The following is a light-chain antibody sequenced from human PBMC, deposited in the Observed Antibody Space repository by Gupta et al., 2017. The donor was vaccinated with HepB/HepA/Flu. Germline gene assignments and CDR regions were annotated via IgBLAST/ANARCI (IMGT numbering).Light chain of an antibody. CDR1: QSVSSSY. CDR3: QQYGSSPYT. Sequence: EIGLTQSPGTLSLSPGERATLSCRASQSVSSSYLAWYQQKPGQAPRLLIYGASSRATGIPDRFSGSGSGTDFTLTISRLEPEDCAVYYCQQYGSSPYTFGQGTKVEIK. CDR2: GAS. V-gene: IGKV3-20*01. J-gene: IGKJ2*01.